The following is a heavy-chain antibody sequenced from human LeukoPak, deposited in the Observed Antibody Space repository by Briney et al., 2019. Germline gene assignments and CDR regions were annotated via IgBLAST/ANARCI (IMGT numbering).Heavy chain of an antibody. V-gene: IGHV1-69*13. CDR2: IIPIFGTA. J-gene: IGHJ6*02. CDR3: ASSPGRYFDWLTQPYYYYGMDV. Sequence: SVTVSCTASGGTLSSYAISWVRQAPGQGLEWMGGIIPIFGTANYAQKFQGRVTITADESTSTAYMELSSLRSEDTAVYYCASSPGRYFDWLTQPYYYYGMDVWGQGTTVTVSS. D-gene: IGHD3-9*01. CDR1: GGTLSSYA.